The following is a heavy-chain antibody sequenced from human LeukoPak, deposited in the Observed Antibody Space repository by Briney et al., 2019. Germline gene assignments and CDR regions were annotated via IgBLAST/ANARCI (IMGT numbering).Heavy chain of an antibody. CDR1: GFTVSSNY. CDR2: IYSGGST. J-gene: IGHJ5*02. V-gene: IGHV3-53*05. Sequence: GGSLRLSCAASGFTVSSNYMSWVRQAPGKGLEWVSVIYSGGSTYYADSVKGRFTISRDNSKNTLYLQMNSLRSEDTAVYYCARDRPPGSSSWYNWFDPWGQGTLVTVSS. D-gene: IGHD6-13*01. CDR3: ARDRPPGSSSWYNWFDP.